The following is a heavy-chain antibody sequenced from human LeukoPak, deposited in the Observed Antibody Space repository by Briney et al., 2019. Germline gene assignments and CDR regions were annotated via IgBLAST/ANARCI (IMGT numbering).Heavy chain of an antibody. CDR3: AKNGKDNYDMFFDF. CDR2: LGDNDGRT. CDR1: GGSISSYY. J-gene: IGHJ4*02. Sequence: ETLSLTCTVSGGSISSYYWSWIRQPPGKGLEWVSALGDNDGRTFYADSVKGRFITSRDNSKTTLYLQMNSLRAEDTAIYYCAKNGKDNYDMFFDFWGQGTLVTVSS. V-gene: IGHV3-23*01. D-gene: IGHD3-9*01.